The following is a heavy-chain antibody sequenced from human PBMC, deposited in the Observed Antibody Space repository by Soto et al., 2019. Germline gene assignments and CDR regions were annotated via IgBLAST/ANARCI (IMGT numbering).Heavy chain of an antibody. V-gene: IGHV4-31*03. CDR2: IYYSGST. D-gene: IGHD1-20*01. CDR1: GGSISSGGYY. Sequence: SETLSLTCTVSGGSISSGGYYWSWIRQHPGKGLEWIGYIYYSGSTYYNPSLKSRVTISVDTSKNQFSLKLSSVTAADTAVYYCAREVTGTQPGDWFDPWGQGTLVTVSS. CDR3: AREVTGTQPGDWFDP. J-gene: IGHJ5*02.